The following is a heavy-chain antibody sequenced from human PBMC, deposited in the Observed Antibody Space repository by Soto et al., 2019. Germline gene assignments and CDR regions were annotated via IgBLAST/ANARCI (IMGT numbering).Heavy chain of an antibody. V-gene: IGHV4-30-2*01. CDR1: GGYISGGYYF. Sequence: SETLSHPSALSGGYISGGYYFWIWIRQPPGKGLEWIGFIYNSGSTYYNSSLKSRVTISVDRSKNHFFLNLTSVTAADTAVYYCATYRKFFQIWGQGTKVTVSS. CDR3: ATYRKFFQI. J-gene: IGHJ3*02. CDR2: IYNSGST.